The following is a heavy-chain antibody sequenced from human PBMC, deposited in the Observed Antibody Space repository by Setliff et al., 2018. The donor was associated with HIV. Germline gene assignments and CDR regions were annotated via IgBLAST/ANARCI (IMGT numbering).Heavy chain of an antibody. Sequence: SVKVSCKASGGTFSNYVVSWVRQAPGQRLEWMGGIIPIFGETDYAQKFQGRVTITTDESTNTVYMELYSLTSEDTAIYYCASSAGAVPTTAPYGDYYYYFYMDVWGKGTTVTVSS. V-gene: IGHV1-69*05. CDR2: IIPIFGET. CDR1: GGTFSNYV. CDR3: ASSAGAVPTTAPYGDYYYYFYMDV. D-gene: IGHD1-1*01. J-gene: IGHJ6*03.